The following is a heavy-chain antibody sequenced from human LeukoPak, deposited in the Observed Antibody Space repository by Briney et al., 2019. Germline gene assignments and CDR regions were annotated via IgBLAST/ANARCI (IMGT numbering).Heavy chain of an antibody. J-gene: IGHJ6*03. CDR1: GFTFSNAW. V-gene: IGHV3-15*01. Sequence: GGSLRLSCAASGFTFSNAWMSWVRQAPGKGLEWVGRIKSKTDGGTTDYAAPVKGRFTISRDDSKNTLYLQMNSLKTEDTAVYYCTARGWNQIYYYYMDVWGKGTTVTVSS. CDR3: TARGWNQIYYYYMDV. CDR2: IKSKTDGGTT. D-gene: IGHD1-1*01.